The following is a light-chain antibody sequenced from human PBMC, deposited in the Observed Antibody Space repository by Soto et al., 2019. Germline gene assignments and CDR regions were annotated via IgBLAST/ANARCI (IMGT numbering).Light chain of an antibody. CDR1: SSDVGSYNL. V-gene: IGLV2-23*01. Sequence: QSVLTQPASVSASPGRSITIPCTGTSSDVGSYNLVSWFQQHPGKVPKLLIYEGTKRPSGLSDRFSGSKSGTTASLTISGLQAEDEAHYYCYSYAGENLYVFGTGTKVTV. J-gene: IGLJ1*01. CDR2: EGT. CDR3: YSYAGENLYV.